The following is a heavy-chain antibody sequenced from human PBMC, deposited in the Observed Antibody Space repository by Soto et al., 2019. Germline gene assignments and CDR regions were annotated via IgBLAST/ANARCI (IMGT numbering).Heavy chain of an antibody. J-gene: IGHJ4*02. CDR2: TSVSDAVI. CDR1: GFNVGAFA. V-gene: IGHV3-23*01. CDR3: TGETVACITWLDY. D-gene: IGHD1-20*01. Sequence: DGSLRLSCAASGFNVGAFAVNWVRQAQGKGLAWVSGTSVSDAVIYYADSVRCRFSISRYASENILYLQMNSLRVDDTALYYCTGETVACITWLDYWRPGTRVASST.